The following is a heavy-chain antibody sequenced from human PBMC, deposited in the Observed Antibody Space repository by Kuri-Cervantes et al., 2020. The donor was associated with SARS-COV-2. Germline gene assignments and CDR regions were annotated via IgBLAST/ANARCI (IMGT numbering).Heavy chain of an antibody. CDR3: AKESWYEDSRLGYFDL. CDR2: ISWNSGSI. D-gene: IGHD2-15*01. CDR1: GFTFDDYA. J-gene: IGHJ2*01. Sequence: GGSLRLSCAASGFTFDDYAMHWVRQAPGKGLEWVSGISWNSGSIGYADSVKGRVTISRDNAKNSLYLQMNSLRAEDTAMYYCAKESWYEDSRLGYFDLWGRGTLVTVS. V-gene: IGHV3-9*01.